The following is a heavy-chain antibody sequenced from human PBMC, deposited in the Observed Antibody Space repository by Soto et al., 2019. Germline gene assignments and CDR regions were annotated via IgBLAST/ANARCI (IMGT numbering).Heavy chain of an antibody. D-gene: IGHD3-22*01. V-gene: IGHV3-30*18. CDR2: ISYDGSNK. J-gene: IGHJ4*02. CDR3: AKEPKLSWYYYDSSGSYFDY. Sequence: QVQLVESGGGVVQPGRSLRLSCAASGFTFSSYGMHWVRQAPGKGLEWVAVISYDGSNKYYADSVKGRFTISRDNSKNTLYLQMNSLRAEDTAVYYCAKEPKLSWYYYDSSGSYFDYWGQGTLVTVSS. CDR1: GFTFSSYG.